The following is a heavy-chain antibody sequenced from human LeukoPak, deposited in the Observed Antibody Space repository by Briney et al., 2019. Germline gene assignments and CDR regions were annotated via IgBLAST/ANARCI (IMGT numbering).Heavy chain of an antibody. Sequence: GESLKISCKGSGYSFTSYWIGWVRQMPGKGLEWMGIIYPGDSDTRYSPSFQGQVTISADKSISTAYLQWSSLKASDTAMYYCARREKGCSSTSCYSLGAFDIWGQGTMVTVSS. CDR1: GYSFTSYW. V-gene: IGHV5-51*01. J-gene: IGHJ3*02. CDR3: ARREKGCSSTSCYSLGAFDI. D-gene: IGHD2-2*02. CDR2: IYPGDSDT.